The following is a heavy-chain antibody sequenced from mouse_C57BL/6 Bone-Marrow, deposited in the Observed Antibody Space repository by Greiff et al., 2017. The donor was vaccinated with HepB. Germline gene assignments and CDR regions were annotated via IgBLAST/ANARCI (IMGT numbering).Heavy chain of an antibody. CDR2: INPNNGGT. J-gene: IGHJ1*03. Sequence: VQLKESGPELVKPGASVKIPCKASGYTFTDYNIDWVKQSHGKSLEWIGDINPNNGGTIYNQKFKGKATLTVDKSSSTAYMELRSLISEDTAVYYCARSPLNYYGSSYKDFDVWGTGTTVTVSS. CDR3: ARSPLNYYGSSYKDFDV. D-gene: IGHD1-1*01. V-gene: IGHV1-18*01. CDR1: GYTFTDYN.